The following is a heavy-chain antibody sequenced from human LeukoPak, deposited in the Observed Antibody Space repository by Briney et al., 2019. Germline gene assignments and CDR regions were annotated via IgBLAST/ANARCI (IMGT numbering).Heavy chain of an antibody. Sequence: SETLSLTCTVSGGSISSSSYYWGWIRQPPGKGLEWIGSIYYSGSTYYNPSPKSRVTISVDTSKNQFSLKLSSVTAADTAVYYCARGGLWPQKFDPWGQGTLVTVSS. CDR1: GGSISSSSYY. D-gene: IGHD5-18*01. CDR2: IYYSGST. V-gene: IGHV4-39*07. CDR3: ARGGLWPQKFDP. J-gene: IGHJ5*02.